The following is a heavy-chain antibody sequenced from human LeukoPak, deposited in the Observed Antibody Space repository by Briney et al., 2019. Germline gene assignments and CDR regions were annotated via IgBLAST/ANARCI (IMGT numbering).Heavy chain of an antibody. Sequence: SETLSLTCAVYGGSFSGYYWSWIRQPPGKGLEWIGEINHSGSTNCNPSLKSRVTISVDTSKNQFSLKLSSVTAADTAVYYCARSRPYIVVVPAADMDVWGQGTTVTVSS. D-gene: IGHD2-2*01. CDR3: ARSRPYIVVVPAADMDV. V-gene: IGHV4-34*01. CDR2: INHSGST. CDR1: GGSFSGYY. J-gene: IGHJ6*02.